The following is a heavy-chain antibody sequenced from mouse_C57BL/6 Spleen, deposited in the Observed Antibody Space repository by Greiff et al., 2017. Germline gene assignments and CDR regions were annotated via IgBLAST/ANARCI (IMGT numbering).Heavy chain of an antibody. D-gene: IGHD1-1*01. V-gene: IGHV1-26*01. Sequence: EVQLQQSGPELVKPGASVKISCKASGYTFTDYYMNWVKQSHGKSLEWIGDINPNNGGTSYNQKFKGKATLTVDKSSSTAYMELRSLTSEDSAVYYCARGEITTVVATGFDYWGQGTTLTVSS. CDR2: INPNNGGT. J-gene: IGHJ2*01. CDR1: GYTFTDYY. CDR3: ARGEITTVVATGFDY.